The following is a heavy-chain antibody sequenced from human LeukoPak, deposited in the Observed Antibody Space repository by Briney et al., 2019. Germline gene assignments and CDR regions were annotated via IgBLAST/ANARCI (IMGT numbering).Heavy chain of an antibody. CDR3: ARSSGSYLYYYYYYYMDV. CDR2: IIPIFGTA. D-gene: IGHD1-26*01. Sequence: ASVKVSCKASGYTFTSYAISWVRQAPGQGLEWMGGIIPIFGTANYAQKFQGRVTITTDESTSTAYMELSSLRSEDTAVYYCARSSGSYLYYYYYYYMDVWGKGTTVTVSS. V-gene: IGHV1-69*05. J-gene: IGHJ6*03. CDR1: GYTFTSYA.